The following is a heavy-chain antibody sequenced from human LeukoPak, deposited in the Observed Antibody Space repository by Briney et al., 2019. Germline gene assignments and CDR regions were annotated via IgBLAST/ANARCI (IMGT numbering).Heavy chain of an antibody. Sequence: GGSLRLSCADSGFTFSDYYMSWIRQAPGKGLEWVSYISSSGSTIYYADSVKGRFTISRDNAKNSLYLQMNSLRAEDTAVYYCGGHPGSSAAIDYWGQGTLVTVSS. CDR1: GFTFSDYY. V-gene: IGHV3-11*04. CDR2: ISSSGSTI. J-gene: IGHJ4*02. D-gene: IGHD6-25*01. CDR3: GGHPGSSAAIDY.